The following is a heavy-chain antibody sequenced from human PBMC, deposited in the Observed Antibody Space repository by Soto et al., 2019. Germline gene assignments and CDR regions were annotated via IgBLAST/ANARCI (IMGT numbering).Heavy chain of an antibody. CDR2: IIPISGTA. CDR3: ARSQGSSTSLEIYYYYYYGMDV. V-gene: IGHV1-69*01. J-gene: IGHJ6*02. CDR1: GGTFSSYA. D-gene: IGHD2-2*01. Sequence: QVQLVQSGAEVKKPGSSVKVSCKAPGGTFSSYAISWVRQAPGQGLEWRGGIIPISGTANYAQKFQGRVTITADESTSTAYMELSSLRSEDTAVYYCARSQGSSTSLEIYYYYYYGMDVWGQGTTVTVSS.